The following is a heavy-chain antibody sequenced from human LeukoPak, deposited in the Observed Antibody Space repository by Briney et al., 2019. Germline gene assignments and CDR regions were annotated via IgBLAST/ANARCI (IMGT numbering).Heavy chain of an antibody. CDR2: VHHTGRA. Sequence: PSETLSLTCTVSGDSISGSNYPWGWLRQPPGKGLEWLGTVHHTGRAFYNPSLRGRTTVSVDTSKNEFSLKLTSVTAADTAVYYCAREPDAWGQGILVIVSS. CDR3: AREPDA. CDR1: GDSISGSNYP. J-gene: IGHJ5*02. V-gene: IGHV4-39*07.